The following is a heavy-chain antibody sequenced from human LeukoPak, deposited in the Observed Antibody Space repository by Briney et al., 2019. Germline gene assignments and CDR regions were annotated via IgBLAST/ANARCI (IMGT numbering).Heavy chain of an antibody. Sequence: GGSLRLSCAASGFTFSSYAMSWVRQAPGKGLGWVSVISGSGGSTYYADSVKGRFTISRDNSKNTLYLQMNSLRAEDTAIYYCAGGEMATTIDYWGQGTLVTVSS. J-gene: IGHJ4*02. D-gene: IGHD5-24*01. CDR2: ISGSGGST. CDR3: AGGEMATTIDY. V-gene: IGHV3-23*01. CDR1: GFTFSSYA.